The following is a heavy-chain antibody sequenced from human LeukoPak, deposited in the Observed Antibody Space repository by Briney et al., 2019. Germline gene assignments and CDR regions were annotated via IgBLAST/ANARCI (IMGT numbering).Heavy chain of an antibody. J-gene: IGHJ5*02. CDR1: GYTLTELS. CDR3: ATALWFGELFPWFDP. V-gene: IGHV1-24*01. D-gene: IGHD3-10*01. CDR2: FDPEDGET. Sequence: GASVKVSCKVSGYTLTELSMHWVRQAPGKGLEWMGGFDPEDGETIYAQKFQGRVTMTEDTSTDTAYMELSSLRSEDTAVYYCATALWFGELFPWFDPWGQGTLVTVSS.